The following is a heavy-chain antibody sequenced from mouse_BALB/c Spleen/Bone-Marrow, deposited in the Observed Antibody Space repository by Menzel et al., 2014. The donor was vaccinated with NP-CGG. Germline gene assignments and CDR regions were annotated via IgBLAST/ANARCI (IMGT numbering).Heavy chain of an antibody. D-gene: IGHD2-2*01. Sequence: EVQLQQSGPELVKPGASVKISCKTFGYTFTEYTMHWVKQSHGKSLEWIGGINPNNGGTSYNQKFKGKATLTVDKSSSTAYMELHSLTSEDSAVYFCARKEYVYDWYFDVWGAGTTVTVSS. CDR1: GYTFTEYT. V-gene: IGHV1-18*01. CDR3: ARKEYVYDWYFDV. J-gene: IGHJ1*01. CDR2: INPNNGGT.